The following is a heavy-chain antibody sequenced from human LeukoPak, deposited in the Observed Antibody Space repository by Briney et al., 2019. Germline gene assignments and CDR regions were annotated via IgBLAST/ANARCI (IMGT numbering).Heavy chain of an antibody. J-gene: IGHJ6*02. CDR1: GFTFSSYA. CDR3: ARDLTTMIVYGMDV. D-gene: IGHD3-22*01. Sequence: PGRSLRLSCAASGFTFSSYAMHWVRQAPGKGLEWVAVISYDGSNKYYADSVKDRFTISRDNSKNTLYLQMNSLRAEDTAVYYCARDLTTMIVYGMDVWGQGTTVTVSS. CDR2: ISYDGSNK. V-gene: IGHV3-30-3*01.